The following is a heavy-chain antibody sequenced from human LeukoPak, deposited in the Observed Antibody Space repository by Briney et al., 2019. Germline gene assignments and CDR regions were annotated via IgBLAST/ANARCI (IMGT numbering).Heavy chain of an antibody. CDR3: ARTLSSSWPRGAFDI. CDR2: ISAYNGNT. D-gene: IGHD6-13*01. J-gene: IGHJ3*02. CDR1: GYTFTSYY. Sequence: GASVKVSCKASGYTFTSYYMHWVRQAPGQGLEWMGWISAYNGNTNYAQKLQGRVTMTTDTSTSTAYMELRSLRSDDTAVYYCARTLSSSWPRGAFDIWGQGTMVTVSS. V-gene: IGHV1-18*04.